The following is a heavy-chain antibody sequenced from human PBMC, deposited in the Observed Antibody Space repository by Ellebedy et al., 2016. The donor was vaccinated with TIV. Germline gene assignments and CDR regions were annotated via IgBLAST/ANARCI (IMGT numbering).Heavy chain of an antibody. CDR1: GFTFSSYG. V-gene: IGHV3-33*01. D-gene: IGHD3-10*01. CDR3: AREPMVRGVIRRGYAMDV. Sequence: GGSLRLXXAASGFTFSSYGMHWVRQAPGKGLEWVAVIWYDGSNKYYADSVKGRFTISRDNSKYTLYLQMNSLRAEDTAVYYCAREPMVRGVIRRGYAMDVWGQGTTVTVSS. J-gene: IGHJ6*02. CDR2: IWYDGSNK.